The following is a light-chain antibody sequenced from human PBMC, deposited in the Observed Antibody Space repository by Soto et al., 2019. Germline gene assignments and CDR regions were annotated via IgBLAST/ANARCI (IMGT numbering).Light chain of an antibody. J-gene: IGLJ1*01. CDR2: EVS. V-gene: IGLV2-14*01. CDR3: SSYTRSSNLL. Sequence: QSALTQPASVSGSPGQSITISCTGTSSDVGAYNYVSWYQQHPGKAPKLMIYEVSHRPSGVSNRFSGSKSGNTASLTISGLQAEDEADYYCSSYTRSSNLLFANGTKVTV. CDR1: SSDVGAYNY.